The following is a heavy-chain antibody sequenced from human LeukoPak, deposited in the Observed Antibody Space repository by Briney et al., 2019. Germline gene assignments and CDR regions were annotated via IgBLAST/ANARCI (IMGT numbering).Heavy chain of an antibody. Sequence: SETLSLTCTVSGGSISSGDYYWRWIRQPPGKGLEGIGYIYYSGSTYYNPSLQSRVTISVDTSKNQFSLKLSSVTAADTAVYYCARGLDENFFDYWGQGTLVTVSS. D-gene: IGHD6-19*01. J-gene: IGHJ4*02. CDR1: GGSISSGDYY. CDR3: ARGLDENFFDY. CDR2: IYYSGST. V-gene: IGHV4-30-4*01.